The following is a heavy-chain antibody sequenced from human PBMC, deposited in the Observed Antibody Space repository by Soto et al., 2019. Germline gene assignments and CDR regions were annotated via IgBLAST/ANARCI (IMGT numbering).Heavy chain of an antibody. V-gene: IGHV4-38-2*01. CDR2: IHHSGTT. CDR3: ARALYGGNFDY. D-gene: IGHD4-17*01. CDR1: DSSINSNYY. J-gene: IGHJ4*02. Sequence: SETLSLTCGVSDSSINSNYYWLWIRQPPGKGLEWIGAIHHSGTTYYTPSLKSRVTISMDMSKNHFSLRLTSVTAADTAVYYCARALYGGNFDYWGQGTPLTVSS.